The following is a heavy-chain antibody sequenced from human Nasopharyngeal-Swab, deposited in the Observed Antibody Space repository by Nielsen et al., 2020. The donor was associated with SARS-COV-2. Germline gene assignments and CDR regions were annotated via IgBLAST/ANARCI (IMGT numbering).Heavy chain of an antibody. CDR2: ISYDGSNK. Sequence: WILQPPGKGLEWVAVISYDGSNKYYADSVKGRFTISRDNSKNTLYLQMNSLRAEDTAVYYCARGDSSSSTGVDYWGQGTLVTVSS. CDR3: ARGDSSSSTGVDY. V-gene: IGHV3-30-3*01. D-gene: IGHD6-6*01. J-gene: IGHJ4*02.